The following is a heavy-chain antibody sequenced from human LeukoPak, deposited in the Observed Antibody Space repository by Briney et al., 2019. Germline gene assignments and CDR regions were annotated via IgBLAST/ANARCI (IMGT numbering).Heavy chain of an antibody. Sequence: SVKVSCKASGGTFSSYAISWVRQAPGQGLEWMGGIIPIFGTANYAQKFQGRVTITADESTSTAYMELSSLRSEDTAVYYCARDLGETPRGIFFDYWGQGTLVTVSS. CDR3: ARDLGETPRGIFFDY. CDR1: GGTFSSYA. V-gene: IGHV1-69*13. D-gene: IGHD3-3*02. J-gene: IGHJ4*02. CDR2: IIPIFGTA.